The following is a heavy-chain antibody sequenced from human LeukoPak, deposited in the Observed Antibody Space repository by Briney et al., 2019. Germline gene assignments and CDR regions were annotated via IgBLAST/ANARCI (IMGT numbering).Heavy chain of an antibody. CDR3: ARDPVFGGSPDY. V-gene: IGHV1-2*02. D-gene: IGHD2-15*01. CDR2: INPNSGGT. J-gene: IGHJ4*02. Sequence: ASVKVSCKASGYTFTGYYMHWVRQAPGQGLEWRGWINPNSGGTNYAQKFQGRVTMTRDTSISTAYMELSRLRSDDTAVYYCARDPVFGGSPDYWGQGTLVTVSS. CDR1: GYTFTGYY.